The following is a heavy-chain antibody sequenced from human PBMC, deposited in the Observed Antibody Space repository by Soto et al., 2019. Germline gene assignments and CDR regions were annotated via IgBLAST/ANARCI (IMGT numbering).Heavy chain of an antibody. CDR1: GFPFSSYS. V-gene: IGHV3-48*02. D-gene: IGHD3-3*01. CDR2: ISSSSSTI. J-gene: IGHJ6*02. Sequence: GGSLRLSCAASGFPFSSYSMTWVRQAPGKGLEWVSFISSSSSTINYRDSVKGRFTISKENAKNSLYLPMNSLRDEDTAVYYCAKDPLRFLEGLDYGNYYYGMDVWGQGTTVTVSS. CDR3: AKDPLRFLEGLDYGNYYYGMDV.